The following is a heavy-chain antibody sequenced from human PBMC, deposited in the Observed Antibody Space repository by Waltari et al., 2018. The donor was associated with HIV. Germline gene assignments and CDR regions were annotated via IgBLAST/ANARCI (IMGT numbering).Heavy chain of an antibody. CDR1: GGSFRGYF. Sequence: QVQLQQWGAGLLTPSETLSLTCDIYGGSFRGYFWTWVRQSPGKGLEWIGEINHSGTTNYNPSLKSRVSLSADTSKKQFSLNLTSVTAADTAVYYCARVWAAPYYFGTDPWGQGTQVTVSS. J-gene: IGHJ5*02. CDR2: INHSGTT. V-gene: IGHV4-34*01. D-gene: IGHD3-10*01. CDR3: ARVWAAPYYFGTDP.